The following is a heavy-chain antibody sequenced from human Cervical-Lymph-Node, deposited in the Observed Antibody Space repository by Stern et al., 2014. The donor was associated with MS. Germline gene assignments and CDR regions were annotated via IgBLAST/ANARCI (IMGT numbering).Heavy chain of an antibody. CDR3: AKICSSTTSNGVDY. Sequence: VQLVQSGGGVVQPGRSLRLSCAASVFNFSTYGMHWVRQAPGKGVEWVAIMSNDGSKKYYAASVKGRFTISRDNPKNTLYLQMNTLRPEDTAVYYCAKICSSTTSNGVDYWGQGTLVIVSS. D-gene: IGHD2-2*01. CDR2: MSNDGSKK. J-gene: IGHJ4*02. CDR1: VFNFSTYG. V-gene: IGHV3-30*18.